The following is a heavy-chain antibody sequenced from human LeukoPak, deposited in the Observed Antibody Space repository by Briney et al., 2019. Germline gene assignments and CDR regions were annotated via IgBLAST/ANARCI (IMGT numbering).Heavy chain of an antibody. CDR3: AKAAVAGGTFDY. D-gene: IGHD6-19*01. Sequence: SGGSLRLSCAASGFTFSSYGMHWVRQAPGKGLEWVAVISYDGSNRYYADSVKGRFTISRDNPKNTLYLQMNSLRAEDTAVYYCAKAAVAGGTFDYWGQGTLVTVSS. CDR1: GFTFSSYG. J-gene: IGHJ4*02. V-gene: IGHV3-30*18. CDR2: ISYDGSNR.